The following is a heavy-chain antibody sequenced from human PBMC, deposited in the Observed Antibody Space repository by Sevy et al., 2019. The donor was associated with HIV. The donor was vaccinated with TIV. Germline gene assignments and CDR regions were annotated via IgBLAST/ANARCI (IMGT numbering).Heavy chain of an antibody. V-gene: IGHV1-18*01. CDR2: MSPYNGDT. J-gene: IGHJ4*02. CDR1: GYTFTTHG. Sequence: ASVKVSCKSSGYTFTTHGLSWVRQAPGQGLEWMGWMSPYNGDTNYAQKFQGRVTMAADTSTSTAYMELKSLRSGDTAVYYCAVHMTTSFEHWGQGTLVTVSS. D-gene: IGHD4-4*01. CDR3: AVHMTTSFEH.